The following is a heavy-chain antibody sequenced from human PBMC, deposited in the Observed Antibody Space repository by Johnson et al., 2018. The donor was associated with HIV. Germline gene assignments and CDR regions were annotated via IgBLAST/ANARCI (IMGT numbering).Heavy chain of an antibody. V-gene: IGHV3-20*04. CDR3: ARDAKVGYGDAFDI. J-gene: IGHJ3*02. CDR1: GFFFDDYG. D-gene: IGHD5-12*01. CDR2: INWNGGST. Sequence: VQLVESGGGVVQPGRSLRLSCAASGFFFDDYGMTWVRQPPGRGLEWVSGINWNGGSTGYTDSVKGRFTISRDNAKNTLYLQMNSLRAEDTAVFYCARDAKVGYGDAFDIWGHGTMVTVSS.